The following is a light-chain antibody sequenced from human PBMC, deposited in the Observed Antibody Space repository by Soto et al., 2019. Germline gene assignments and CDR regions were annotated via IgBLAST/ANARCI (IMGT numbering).Light chain of an antibody. Sequence: IQMTQSPSSLSASVGDRITITCRASQDISNYLAWYQQKPGKVPKLLIYAASSLQSGVPSRFSGSGSGTDFTLTISSLQPEDFATYYCLQDYNYPRTFGQGTKVDNK. J-gene: IGKJ1*01. CDR2: AAS. CDR1: QDISNY. CDR3: LQDYNYPRT. V-gene: IGKV1-6*01.